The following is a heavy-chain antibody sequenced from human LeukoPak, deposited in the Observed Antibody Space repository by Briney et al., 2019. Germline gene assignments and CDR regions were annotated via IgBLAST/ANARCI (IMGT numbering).Heavy chain of an antibody. J-gene: IGHJ4*02. CDR2: ITPIFGTA. Sequence: ASVKVSCKASGGTFSGYAISWVRQAPGQGLEWMGGITPIFGTANYAQKFQGRVTITTDESTSTAYMELSSLRSEDTAVYYCARGGRTYYDILTGYNYWGQGTLVTVSS. CDR1: GGTFSGYA. CDR3: ARGGRTYYDILTGYNY. D-gene: IGHD3-9*01. V-gene: IGHV1-69*05.